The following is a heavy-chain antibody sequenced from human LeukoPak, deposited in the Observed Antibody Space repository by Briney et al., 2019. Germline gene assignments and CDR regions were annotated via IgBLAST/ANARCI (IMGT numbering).Heavy chain of an antibody. CDR1: GYSFTNYW. D-gene: IGHD6-13*01. CDR2: MYPGDSDT. CDR3: ARRAAAGPASEYFKH. Sequence: WESLEISLKGSGYSFTNYWIAWVRQMPGNSLGWMGIMYPGDSDTRYSPSFQGQFTISADKSISTAFLHWSSLRASHTAMYYFARRAAAGPASEYFKHWGQGTLVTVCS. V-gene: IGHV5-51*01. J-gene: IGHJ1*01.